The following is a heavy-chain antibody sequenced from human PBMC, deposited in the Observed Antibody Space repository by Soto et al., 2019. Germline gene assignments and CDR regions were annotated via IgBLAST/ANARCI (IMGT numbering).Heavy chain of an antibody. CDR2: ISASNGNT. CDR3: ARDRDYYECSGP. CDR1: GYTFTNHG. Sequence: ASVKVSCKASGYTFTNHGISWVRQAPGQGLEWMGWISASNGNTNYAQKFQGRITLTTDTSARAAYMDLRNLRSDDTAIYYCARDRDYYECSGPWGQGPLVTVSA. J-gene: IGHJ5*02. D-gene: IGHD3-22*01. V-gene: IGHV1-18*01.